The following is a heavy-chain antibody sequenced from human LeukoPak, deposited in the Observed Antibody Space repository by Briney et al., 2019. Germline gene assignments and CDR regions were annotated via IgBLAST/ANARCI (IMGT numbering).Heavy chain of an antibody. Sequence: ASVKVSCKSSGYMFTSHGIHWLRQAPGQGLEWMGIINPSGGSTSYAQKFQGRVTMTRDMSTSTVYMELSSLRSEDTAVYYCARVSAMIVVWGQGTLVTVSS. V-gene: IGHV1-46*01. J-gene: IGHJ4*02. D-gene: IGHD3-22*01. CDR2: INPSGGST. CDR1: GYMFTSHG. CDR3: ARVSAMIVV.